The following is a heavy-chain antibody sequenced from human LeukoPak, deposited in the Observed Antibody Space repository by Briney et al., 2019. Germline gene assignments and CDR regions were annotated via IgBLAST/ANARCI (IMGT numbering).Heavy chain of an antibody. CDR1: GGSISSYY. Sequence: SETLSLTCTVSGGSISSYYWSWIRQAPGKGLEWIGYIYYSGTTKHNPSLKSRVTISVDPSKHQSSLRLSSVAAADTAVYYCARHGGSYFYYWGQGTLVTVSS. CDR2: IYYSGTT. D-gene: IGHD1-26*01. CDR3: ARHGGSYFYY. V-gene: IGHV4-59*08. J-gene: IGHJ4*02.